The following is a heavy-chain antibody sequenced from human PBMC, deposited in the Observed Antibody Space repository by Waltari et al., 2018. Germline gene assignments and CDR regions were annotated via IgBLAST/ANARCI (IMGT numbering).Heavy chain of an antibody. V-gene: IGHV3-74*03. D-gene: IGHD2-21*02. CDR3: ARYVVVTAGDY. Sequence: VQLVESGGGLVKPGGSLRLSCDASGLTLSSYWMHWVRQVPGKGLVWVGRINGEGSGTTYAASVKGRFTISRDNAKNTLFLQMNSLRDEDTAVYYCARYVVVTAGDYWGQGTLVAVSS. CDR2: INGEGSGT. CDR1: GLTLSSYW. J-gene: IGHJ4*02.